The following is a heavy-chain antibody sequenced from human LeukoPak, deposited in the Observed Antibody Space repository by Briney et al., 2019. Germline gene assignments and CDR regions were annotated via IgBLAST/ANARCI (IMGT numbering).Heavy chain of an antibody. CDR2: INHSGST. CDR1: GGSLSGYY. J-gene: IGHJ5*02. V-gene: IGHV4-34*01. Sequence: PSETLSHTCAVHGGSLSGYYWSWIRQPPGKGLEWIREINHSGSTNYNPSLKSRVTISVDTSKNQFSLKLSSVTASDTAVYYCARNSYYYDTSGYLRWFDPWGQGTLVTVSS. CDR3: ARNSYYYDTSGYLRWFDP. D-gene: IGHD3-22*01.